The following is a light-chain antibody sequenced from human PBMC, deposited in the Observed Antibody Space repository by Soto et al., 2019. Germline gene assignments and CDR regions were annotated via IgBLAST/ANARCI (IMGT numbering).Light chain of an antibody. J-gene: IGKJ3*01. CDR3: EQSRT. V-gene: IGKV3-11*01. Sequence: EIVLTQSPATLSLSPGERATLSCRASQSVSSYLAWYQQKPGQAPRLLIYYASNRDTGIPARFSGSGSGTALTLTSSKILPEDFSDYYCEQSRTFGPGTKVDIK. CDR2: YAS. CDR1: QSVSSY.